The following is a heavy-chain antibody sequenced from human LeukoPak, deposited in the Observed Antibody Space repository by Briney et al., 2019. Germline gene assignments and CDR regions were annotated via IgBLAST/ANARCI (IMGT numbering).Heavy chain of an antibody. V-gene: IGHV4-34*01. CDR1: GGSFSGYY. J-gene: IGHJ4*02. Sequence: PSETLSLTCAVYGGSFSGYYWSWIRQPPGKGLEWIGEINHSGSTNYNPSLKSRVTLSVDTSKNQFSLKLSSVTAADTAVYYCARSIRPTVTKYYFDYWGQGTLVTVSS. D-gene: IGHD4-17*01. CDR2: INHSGST. CDR3: ARSIRPTVTKYYFDY.